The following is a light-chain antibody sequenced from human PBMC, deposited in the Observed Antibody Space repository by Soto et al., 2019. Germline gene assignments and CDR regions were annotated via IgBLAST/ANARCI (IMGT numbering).Light chain of an antibody. CDR2: EVS. Sequence: ALTQPPSASGSPGQSVTISCTGTSSDVGGYNYVSWYQQHPGKAPKLMIYEVSKRPSGVPDRFSGSKSGNTASLTVSGLQAEDEADYYCSSYAGSNNYVVFGGGTKLTVL. CDR3: SSYAGSNNYVV. J-gene: IGLJ2*01. V-gene: IGLV2-8*01. CDR1: SSDVGGYNY.